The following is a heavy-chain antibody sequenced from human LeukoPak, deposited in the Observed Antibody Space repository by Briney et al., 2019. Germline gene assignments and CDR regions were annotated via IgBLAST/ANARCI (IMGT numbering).Heavy chain of an antibody. J-gene: IGHJ4*01. CDR3: ARDGTAAGLYFDL. Sequence: GGSLRLSCEASGFTFTDYWMNWVRQAPGKGPEWVASIRQDGSEKTYVDSVKGRFTISRDNTKNSLSLQLNGLRAEDTAVYYCARDGTAAGLYFDLWGQGTLVTVSS. CDR1: GFTFTDYW. V-gene: IGHV3-7*01. D-gene: IGHD6-13*01. CDR2: IRQDGSEK.